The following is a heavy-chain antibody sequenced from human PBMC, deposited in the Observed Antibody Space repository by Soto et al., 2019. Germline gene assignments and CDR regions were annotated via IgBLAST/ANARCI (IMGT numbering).Heavy chain of an antibody. CDR1: GGTFSSYA. V-gene: IGHV1-69*11. J-gene: IGHJ4*02. Sequence: QVQLVQSGAEVRQPASSVKVSCKTSGGTFSSYAISWVRQAPGQGLEWMGWIVTIVGTSTDAQQFQGRVTITEDESTSTVYMELSSLRSDDTDVYYCVSVVAIPGYPANWGQGTLVTVSS. CDR3: VSVVAIPGYPAN. CDR2: IVTIVGTS. D-gene: IGHD5-12*01.